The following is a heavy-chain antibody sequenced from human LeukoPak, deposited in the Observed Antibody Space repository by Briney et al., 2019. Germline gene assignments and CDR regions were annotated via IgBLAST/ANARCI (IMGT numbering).Heavy chain of an antibody. V-gene: IGHV3-9*01. Sequence: GGSLRLSCAASGFTFDDYAMHWVRQAPGKGVEGVSGISWNSGSIGYADSVKGRFTISRDHAKNSLYLQMNSLRAEDTALYYCASSIVVVPEDAFDLWGQGTMVTVS. D-gene: IGHD2-2*01. CDR1: GFTFDDYA. CDR2: ISWNSGSI. J-gene: IGHJ3*01. CDR3: ASSIVVVPEDAFDL.